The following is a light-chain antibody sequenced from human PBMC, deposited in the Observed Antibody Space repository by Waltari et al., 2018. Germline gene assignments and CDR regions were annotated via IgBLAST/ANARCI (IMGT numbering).Light chain of an antibody. Sequence: QSALTQPASVSGSPGPSITISCTGTSSDVGSYKHVSWYQQHPGKAPKLMIYEGSKRPSGVSNRFSGSKSGNTASLTISGLQAEDEADYYCCSYAGSSTLVFGGGTKLTVL. J-gene: IGLJ3*02. CDR3: CSYAGSSTLV. CDR1: SSDVGSYKH. V-gene: IGLV2-23*01. CDR2: EGS.